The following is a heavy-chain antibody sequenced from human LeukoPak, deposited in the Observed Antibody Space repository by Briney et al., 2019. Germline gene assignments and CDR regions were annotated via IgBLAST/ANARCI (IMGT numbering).Heavy chain of an antibody. CDR1: GFTFSSYW. CDR2: IKQDGSEN. V-gene: IGHV3-7*01. Sequence: GGSLRLSCAASGFTFSSYWMSWVRQAPGKGLEWVANIKQDGSENYYVDSVQGRFTISRDNARNSLHLQMNGLRAEDTAVYYCAKDYYYYDSSGYYQFQHWGQGTLVTVSS. D-gene: IGHD3-22*01. J-gene: IGHJ1*01. CDR3: AKDYYYYDSSGYYQFQH.